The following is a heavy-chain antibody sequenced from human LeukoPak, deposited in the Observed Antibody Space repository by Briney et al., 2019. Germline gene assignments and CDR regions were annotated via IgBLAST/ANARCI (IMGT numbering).Heavy chain of an antibody. V-gene: IGHV4-34*01. CDR1: GGSFSGYY. CDR3: ARVPDITARPCDT. D-gene: IGHD1-1*01. Sequence: LETLSLTCAVYGGSFSGYYWTLIRQTPGKGLEWIGEISHTGLTGSNPSLKSRVTIFVDSSKKQFSLRMTSVTAADTGVYYCARVPDITARPCDTWGPGTLVTVSS. J-gene: IGHJ5*02. CDR2: ISHTGLT.